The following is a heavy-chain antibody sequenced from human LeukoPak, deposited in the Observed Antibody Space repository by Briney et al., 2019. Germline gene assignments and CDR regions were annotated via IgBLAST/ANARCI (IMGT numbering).Heavy chain of an antibody. Sequence: ASAKVSCTASGYTFTSYGISWVRQAAGQGLEWMGWISAYNGNTNFAQKLQGRVTMTTDTSTSTASMELRSLRSDDTAVYYCARTDYYEWFDPWGQGTLVTVSS. CDR2: ISAYNGNT. CDR3: ARTDYYEWFDP. D-gene: IGHD3-22*01. V-gene: IGHV1-18*01. CDR1: GYTFTSYG. J-gene: IGHJ5*02.